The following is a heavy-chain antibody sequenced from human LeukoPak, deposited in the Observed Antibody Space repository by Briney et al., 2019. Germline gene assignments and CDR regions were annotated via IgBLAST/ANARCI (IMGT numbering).Heavy chain of an antibody. V-gene: IGHV4-39*02. J-gene: IGHJ4*02. CDR1: GGSISSSSYY. Sequence: PSETLSLTCTVSGGSISSSSYYWGWIRQPPGKGLEWIGSICFTGTTLYNPSLTSRVTISVDTSKNQFSLRLNSVTAADTAVYYCARDTYDSSGYSKFDYWGQGTLVTVSS. CDR2: ICFTGTT. CDR3: ARDTYDSSGYSKFDY. D-gene: IGHD3-22*01.